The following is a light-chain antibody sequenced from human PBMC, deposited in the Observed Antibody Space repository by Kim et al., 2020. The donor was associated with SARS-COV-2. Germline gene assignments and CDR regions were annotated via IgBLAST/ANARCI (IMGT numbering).Light chain of an antibody. CDR2: AAS. CDR1: QTISTS. V-gene: IGKV1-39*01. Sequence: ASVGDRVAITCRASQTISTSLNWFQQKPGKAPELLIYAASNLESGVPLRFSGSGSGTDFTLTIGSLQPEDFATYYCQQSYNTPPTFGQGTKLEI. J-gene: IGKJ2*01. CDR3: QQSYNTPPT.